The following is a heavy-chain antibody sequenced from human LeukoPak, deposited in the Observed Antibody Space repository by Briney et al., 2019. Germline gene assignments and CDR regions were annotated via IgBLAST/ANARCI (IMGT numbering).Heavy chain of an antibody. V-gene: IGHV3-30*03. Sequence: GGSLRLSCAASGFSLTHDAIHWVRQAPGKGLEWVAVVSKDTVSKIYRDSVKGRFTVSTDSSKNTVYLQMTGLRSEDTAVYYWGGAPGPGAPDFFDCGGRGPLVPFPS. CDR3: GGAPGPGAPDFFDC. CDR1: GFSLTHDA. J-gene: IGHJ4*02. D-gene: IGHD3/OR15-3a*01. CDR2: VSKDTVSK.